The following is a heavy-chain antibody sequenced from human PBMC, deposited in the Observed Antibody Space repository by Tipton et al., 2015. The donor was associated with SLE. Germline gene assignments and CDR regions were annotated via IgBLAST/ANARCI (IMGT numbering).Heavy chain of an antibody. CDR2: INTFSDHI. Sequence: SLRLSCAASGFNFTSYRMNWVRQAPGRGLEWVSFINTFSDHIYYAASVKGRFTISRDNAKNSLFLQMNNLTTEDTAMYYCARDWASGSPFDYWGQGTLVTVSS. CDR1: GFNFTSYR. J-gene: IGHJ4*02. V-gene: IGHV3-21*04. D-gene: IGHD1-26*01. CDR3: ARDWASGSPFDY.